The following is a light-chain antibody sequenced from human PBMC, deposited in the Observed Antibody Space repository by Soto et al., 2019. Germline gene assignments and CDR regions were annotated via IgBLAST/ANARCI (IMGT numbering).Light chain of an antibody. V-gene: IGLV3-25*02. J-gene: IGLJ1*01. Sequence: SYELTQPPSVSVSPGQPARITCSGDALPKQYAYWYQQKPGQAPVVVIYKDNGRPSGIPERFSGSSSGTTVTLTISGVQAEDEAYYYCQSSDSSGRYPYVFGTGTRSPS. CDR2: KDN. CDR1: ALPKQY. CDR3: QSSDSSGRYPYV.